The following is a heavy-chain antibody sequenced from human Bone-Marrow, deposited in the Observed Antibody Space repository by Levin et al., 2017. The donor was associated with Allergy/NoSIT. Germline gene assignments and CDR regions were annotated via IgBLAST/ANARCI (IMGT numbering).Heavy chain of an antibody. CDR1: GYTFTGYY. D-gene: IGHD6-19*01. V-gene: IGHV1-2*06. J-gene: IGHJ5*02. CDR2: INPNSGGA. CDR3: ARSAVAGTNWFDP. Sequence: GESLKISCQTSGYTFTGYYIHWVRQAPGQGLEWMGRINPNSGGANYAQKFQGRVTMTRDTSISTAYMELGSLRSDDAAVYYCARSAVAGTNWFDPWGQGTLVTVSS.